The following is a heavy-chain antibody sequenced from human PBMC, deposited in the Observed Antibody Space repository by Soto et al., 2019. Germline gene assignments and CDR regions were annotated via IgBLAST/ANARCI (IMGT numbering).Heavy chain of an antibody. J-gene: IGHJ4*02. D-gene: IGHD6-19*01. Sequence: SETLSLTCAVYDGSFSGYYWTWIRQAPGKGLEWIGEISHCGGAESYGALKSRVTISVDKSKNQSSLRVNSVNAADTAVYYCARGDSGSYFDYWGPGTLVTVS. CDR1: DGSFSGYY. V-gene: IGHV4-34*01. CDR3: ARGDSGSYFDY. CDR2: ISHCGGA.